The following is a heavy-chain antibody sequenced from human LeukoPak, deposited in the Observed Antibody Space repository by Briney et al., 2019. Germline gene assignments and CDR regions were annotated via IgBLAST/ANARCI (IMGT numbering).Heavy chain of an antibody. CDR2: MYYSGST. CDR3: ARSLPVTAAGSNWFDP. J-gene: IGHJ5*02. D-gene: IGHD6-13*01. Sequence: SETLSLTCTVSDGSISGYYWNWIRQPPGKGLERIGYMYYSGSTNYNPSLKSRVTMSADTSRNHLSLKLSSVTAADTAVYYCARSLPVTAAGSNWFDPWGQGTLVTVSS. CDR1: DGSISGYY. V-gene: IGHV4-59*01.